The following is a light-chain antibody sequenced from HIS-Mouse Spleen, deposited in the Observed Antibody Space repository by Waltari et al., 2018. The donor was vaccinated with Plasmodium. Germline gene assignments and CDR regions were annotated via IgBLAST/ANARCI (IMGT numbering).Light chain of an antibody. Sequence: IVMTQSPATLSVSPGERATLSCRASQSVSSNLAWYQQKPGQAPRLLIYGASTRATGIPARFSGSGSGTEFTLTISSLQSEDFAVYYCQQYNNWPPYTFGQGTNWRSN. J-gene: IGKJ2*01. CDR2: GAS. CDR3: QQYNNWPPYT. CDR1: QSVSSN. V-gene: IGKV3-15*01.